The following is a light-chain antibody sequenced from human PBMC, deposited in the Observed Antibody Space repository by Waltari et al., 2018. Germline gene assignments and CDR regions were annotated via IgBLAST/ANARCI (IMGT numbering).Light chain of an antibody. CDR2: DVT. Sequence: QSALTQPRSVSGSPGQSITIACAGTSSDVGGYDYVSWYQQYPGKAPKLIIYDVTTRPSGVLDRFSGSKSANTASLTISGLQAEDEADYYCCSYAGSYIYVFGSGTKVTVL. V-gene: IGLV2-11*01. CDR3: CSYAGSYIYV. CDR1: SSDVGGYDY. J-gene: IGLJ1*01.